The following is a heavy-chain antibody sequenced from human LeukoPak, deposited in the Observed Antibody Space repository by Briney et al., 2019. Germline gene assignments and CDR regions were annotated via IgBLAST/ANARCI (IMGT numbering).Heavy chain of an antibody. Sequence: GGSLRLSCTASGFTFSSYGMNWVRQAPGKGLEWLSYISTSSSTIYYADSVKGRFTISRDNAKNSLYLQMNSLRAEDTAVYYCARNYYYMDVWGKATTVTVSS. V-gene: IGHV3-48*01. CDR2: ISTSSSTI. J-gene: IGHJ6*03. CDR1: GFTFSSYG. CDR3: ARNYYYMDV.